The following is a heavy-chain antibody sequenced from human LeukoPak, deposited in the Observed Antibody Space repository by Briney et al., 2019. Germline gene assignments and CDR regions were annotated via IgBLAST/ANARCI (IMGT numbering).Heavy chain of an antibody. Sequence: KASETLSLTCTVSGYSISSRYYWGWIRQPPGKGLEWIGTIYHSGSAYYNPSLKSRVTISVDTSKNQFSLKLTSVTAADTAVYYCAKVSSSSWDQVEYYLDHWGQGTLVTVSS. D-gene: IGHD6-13*01. J-gene: IGHJ4*02. CDR2: IYHSGSA. CDR1: GYSISSRYY. V-gene: IGHV4-38-2*02. CDR3: AKVSSSSWDQVEYYLDH.